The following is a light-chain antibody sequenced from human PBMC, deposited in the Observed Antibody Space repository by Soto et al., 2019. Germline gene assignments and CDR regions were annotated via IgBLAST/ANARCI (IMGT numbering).Light chain of an antibody. CDR3: QQTHSLPLS. CDR1: QGVGGW. Sequence: IQMTQSPSSVSASVGDRVTMTCRASQGVGGWLAWYQQKPGKVPKLLIYATSSLHSGVPSRFSGSGSGTDVTLSISSLQPADFATYYCQQTHSLPLSFGPGTKVDIK. CDR2: ATS. J-gene: IGKJ3*01. V-gene: IGKV1-12*01.